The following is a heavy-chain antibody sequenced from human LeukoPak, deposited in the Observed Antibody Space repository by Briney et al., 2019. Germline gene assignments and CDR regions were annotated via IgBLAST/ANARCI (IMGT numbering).Heavy chain of an antibody. CDR3: ARDPDDRSGLDAFET. V-gene: IGHV3-53*01. J-gene: IGHJ3*02. CDR2: MHSDGRT. CDR1: GFGVSNNY. Sequence: GGSLRLSCAASGFGVSNNYMNWVRQASGKGLEWVSVMHSDGRTFYADSVKGRFTISRDKSKNMFYLQMDSLRAEDTAVYYCARDPDDRSGLDAFETWGQGTKATVS. D-gene: IGHD3-22*01.